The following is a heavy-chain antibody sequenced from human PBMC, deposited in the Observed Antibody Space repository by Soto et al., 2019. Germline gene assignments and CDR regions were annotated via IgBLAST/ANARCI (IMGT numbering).Heavy chain of an antibody. D-gene: IGHD2-15*01. J-gene: IGHJ4*02. V-gene: IGHV3-33*01. CDR3: ASESPGYCSGGSCYSGFV. Sequence: QVQLVESGGGVVQPGRSLRLSCAASGFTFSSYGMHWVRQAPGKGLEWVAVIWYDGSNKYYADSVKGRFTISRDNSKKTMYLQMNRLRAEDTAVYYCASESPGYCSGGSCYSGFVWGQGTLVTVSS. CDR2: IWYDGSNK. CDR1: GFTFSSYG.